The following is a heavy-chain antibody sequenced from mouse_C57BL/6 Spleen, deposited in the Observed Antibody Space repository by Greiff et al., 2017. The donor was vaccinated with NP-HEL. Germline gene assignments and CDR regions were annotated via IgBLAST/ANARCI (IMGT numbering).Heavy chain of an antibody. CDR2: ISSGSSTI. D-gene: IGHD2-5*01. CDR3: ARTYYSTSFDY. CDR1: GFTFSDYG. Sequence: EVHLVESGGGVVKPGGSLKLSCAASGFTFSDYGMHWVRQAPEKGLEWVAYISSGSSTIYYADTVKGRFTISRDNAKNTLFLQMTSLRSEDTAMYYCARTYYSTSFDYWGQGTTLTVSS. J-gene: IGHJ2*01. V-gene: IGHV5-17*01.